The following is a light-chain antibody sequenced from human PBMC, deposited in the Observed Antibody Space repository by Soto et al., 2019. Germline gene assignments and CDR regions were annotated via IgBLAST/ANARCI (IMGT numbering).Light chain of an antibody. J-gene: IGKJ1*01. V-gene: IGKV1-5*01. CDR1: QRIGRW. Sequence: DTQMTQSPSTLSASLGDRVTITCGASQRIGRWLAWYQQKPGKAPKLLIYYASTLQSGVPSRFSASGSGTEFALPLSSLQPDDFASYYCQNYNSYSQTFGQGTKVEF. CDR2: YAS. CDR3: QNYNSYSQT.